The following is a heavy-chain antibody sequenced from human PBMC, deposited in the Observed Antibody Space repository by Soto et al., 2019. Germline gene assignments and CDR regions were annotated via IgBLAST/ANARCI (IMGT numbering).Heavy chain of an antibody. V-gene: IGHV1-69*13. CDR2: IIPIFGTA. J-gene: IGHJ6*02. D-gene: IGHD5-18*01. Sequence: GASVKVSCKASGGTFSSYAISWVRQAPGQGLEWMGGIIPIFGTANYAQKFQGRVTITADESTSTAYMELSSLRSEDTAVYYCARVRGYSYGRLDFYYYYGMDVWGQGTTVTVSS. CDR3: ARVRGYSYGRLDFYYYYGMDV. CDR1: GGTFSSYA.